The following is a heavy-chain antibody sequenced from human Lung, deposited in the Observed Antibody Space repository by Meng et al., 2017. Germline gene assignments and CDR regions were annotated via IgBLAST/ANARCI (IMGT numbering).Heavy chain of an antibody. Sequence: QVQLQESGPGLVKPSQTLSLTCTVSGGSISSGGYYWSWIRQYPGKGLEWIGYIYYSGSTYYHPSLRTRVTISLDTSKNQFSLKLSSVTAADTAVYYCVGTIGYYYAMAYWGQGTLVTVSS. J-gene: IGHJ4*02. CDR2: IYYSGST. CDR3: VGTIGYYYAMAY. D-gene: IGHD3-22*01. V-gene: IGHV4-31*03. CDR1: GGSISSGGYY.